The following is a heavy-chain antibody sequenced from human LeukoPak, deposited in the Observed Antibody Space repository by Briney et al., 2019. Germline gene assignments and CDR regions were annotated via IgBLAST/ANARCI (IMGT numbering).Heavy chain of an antibody. J-gene: IGHJ4*02. CDR3: AKDRGGYCSSTSCYYDY. CDR1: GFTFSSYG. D-gene: IGHD2-2*01. CDR2: IWYGGSNK. V-gene: IGHV3-33*06. Sequence: GGSLRLSCAASGFTFSSYGMHWVRQAPGKGLEWVAVIWYGGSNKYYADSVKGRFTISRDNSKNTLYLQMNSLRAEDTAVYYCAKDRGGYCSSTSCYYDYWGQGTLVTVSS.